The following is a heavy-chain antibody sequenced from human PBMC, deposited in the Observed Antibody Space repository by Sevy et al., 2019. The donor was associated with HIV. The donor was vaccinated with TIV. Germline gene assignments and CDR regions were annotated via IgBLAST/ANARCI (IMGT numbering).Heavy chain of an antibody. D-gene: IGHD6-13*01. CDR1: GFTFDDYA. J-gene: IGHJ6*02. V-gene: IGHV3-9*01. Sequence: GGSLRLSCAASGFTFDDYAMHWVRQAPGKGLEWVSGISWNSGSIDYADSVKGRFTISRDNAKNSLYLQMNRLRAEDTALYYSAKDHSSIGGMEVWGQGTTVTVSS. CDR3: AKDHSSIGGMEV. CDR2: ISWNSGSI.